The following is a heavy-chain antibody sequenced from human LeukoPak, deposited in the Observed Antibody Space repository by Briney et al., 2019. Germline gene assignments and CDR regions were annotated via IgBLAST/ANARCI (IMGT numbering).Heavy chain of an antibody. CDR1: GFTLSTYA. V-gene: IGHV3-23*01. D-gene: IGHD5-12*01. CDR2: ISDSGGRT. CDR3: ATGYSGYDYDY. J-gene: IGHJ4*02. Sequence: GRSLRRSCAASGFTLSTYAMSWVRQAPGKGLEWVSAISDSGGRTYYTDSVKGRFTISRDNSKNTLYLQMNSLRAEDTAVHYCATGYSGYDYDYWGQGTLVTVSS.